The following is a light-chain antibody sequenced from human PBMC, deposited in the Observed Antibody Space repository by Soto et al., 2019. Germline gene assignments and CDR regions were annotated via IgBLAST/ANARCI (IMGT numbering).Light chain of an antibody. CDR2: DAS. J-gene: IGKJ1*01. CDR3: QQRTNWPVT. V-gene: IGKV3-11*01. Sequence: EIVLTQSPATLSLSPGERATLSCRASQSVSSSLAWYQQKPAQAPRLLIFDASNRATGIPARFSGSGSGTEFTLTISSLEPEDFAVYYCQQRTNWPVTFGQGTKVELK. CDR1: QSVSSS.